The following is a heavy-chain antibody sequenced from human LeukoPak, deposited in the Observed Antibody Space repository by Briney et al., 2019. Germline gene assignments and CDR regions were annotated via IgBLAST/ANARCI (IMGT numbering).Heavy chain of an antibody. CDR3: VRVSPTSDYGMDV. CDR1: GFSFVDHG. Sequence: GRSLRLSCEASGFSFVDHGMHWVRQAPGKGLQWVSGISWKGGSTGYSDSVKGRFTISRDNAKNSLYLQMNNVRIEDTALYYCVRVSPTSDYGMDVWGQGTTVTVSS. CDR2: ISWKGGST. V-gene: IGHV3-9*01. J-gene: IGHJ6*02.